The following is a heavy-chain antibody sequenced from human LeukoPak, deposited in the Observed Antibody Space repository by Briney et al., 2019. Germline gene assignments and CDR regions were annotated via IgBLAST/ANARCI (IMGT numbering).Heavy chain of an antibody. CDR3: ARDFSF. CDR2: ISSSSSYI. Sequence: ETLSLTCTVSGGSISSYYWSWVRQAPGKGLEWVSSISSSSSYIYYADSVKGRFTISRDNAKNSLYLQMNSLRAEDTAVYYCARDFSFWGQGTLVTVSS. CDR1: GGSISSYY. V-gene: IGHV3-21*01. J-gene: IGHJ4*02.